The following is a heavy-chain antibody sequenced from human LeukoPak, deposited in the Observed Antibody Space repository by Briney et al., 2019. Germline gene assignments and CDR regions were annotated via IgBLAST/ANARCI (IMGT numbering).Heavy chain of an antibody. D-gene: IGHD3-3*01. J-gene: IGHJ6*03. CDR2: MSPNSGNT. V-gene: IGHV1-8*03. CDR1: GYTFTSYD. CDR3: ARVLYYDFWSGYSLGNYYYMDV. Sequence: ASVKVSCKASGYTFTSYDINWVRQATGQGREWMGWMSPNSGNTGYAQKFQGRVTITRNSSISTAYMELSSLRSEDTAVYYCARVLYYDFWSGYSLGNYYYMDVWGKGTTVTVSS.